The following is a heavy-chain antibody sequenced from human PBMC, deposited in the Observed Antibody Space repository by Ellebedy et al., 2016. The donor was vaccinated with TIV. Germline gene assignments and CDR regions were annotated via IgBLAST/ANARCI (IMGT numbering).Heavy chain of an antibody. CDR1: GFTFSSYW. Sequence: GGSLRLXXAASGFTFSSYWMSWVRQAPGKGLEWVANIKQDGSEKYYVDSVKGRFTISRDNSKNTLYLQMNSLRAEDTAVYYCAKIKYGDYVEVAGLPSGIYYYYGMDVWGQGTTVTVSS. CDR3: AKIKYGDYVEVAGLPSGIYYYYGMDV. V-gene: IGHV3-7*03. J-gene: IGHJ6*02. D-gene: IGHD4-17*01. CDR2: IKQDGSEK.